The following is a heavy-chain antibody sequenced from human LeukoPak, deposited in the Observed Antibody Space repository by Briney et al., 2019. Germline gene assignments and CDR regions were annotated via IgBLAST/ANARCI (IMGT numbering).Heavy chain of an antibody. Sequence: SETLSLTCSLSGASIRGSPYSWGWIRQPPGKGLEWIGNIHSSGTTYYSPSLKGRITISVDTSRNQFSLHLMSVAAADTALYYCARLDPNGPDDYWGQGTLVTVSS. V-gene: IGHV4-39*01. D-gene: IGHD2-8*01. CDR2: IHSSGTT. CDR1: GASIRGSPYS. J-gene: IGHJ4*02. CDR3: ARLDPNGPDDY.